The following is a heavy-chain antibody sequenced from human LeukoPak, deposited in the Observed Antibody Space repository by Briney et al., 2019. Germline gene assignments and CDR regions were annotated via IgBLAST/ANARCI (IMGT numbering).Heavy chain of an antibody. CDR1: GFNVTHNY. D-gene: IGHD3-10*02. CDR2: IYSGGST. Sequence: PGGSLRLSCAASGFNVTHNYMSWVRQAPGKGLEWVSVIYSGGSTYYADSVKGRFTVSRDNAKNSLYLQMNSLRAEDTAVYYCAELGITMIGGVWGKGTTVTISS. J-gene: IGHJ6*04. CDR3: AELGITMIGGV. V-gene: IGHV3-66*01.